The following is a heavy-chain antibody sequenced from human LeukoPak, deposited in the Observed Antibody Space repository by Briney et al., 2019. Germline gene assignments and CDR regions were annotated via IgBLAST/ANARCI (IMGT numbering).Heavy chain of an antibody. V-gene: IGHV3-30*18. Sequence: GGSLRLSCAASGFSFDTYAMHWVRQAPGKGLEWVAVISYDGSNKYYADSVKGRLTISRDNSKNTLYLQMNSLRAEDTAVYYCAKGSADLHFDYWGQGTLVTVSS. CDR2: ISYDGSNK. CDR3: AKGSADLHFDY. J-gene: IGHJ4*02. CDR1: GFSFDTYA.